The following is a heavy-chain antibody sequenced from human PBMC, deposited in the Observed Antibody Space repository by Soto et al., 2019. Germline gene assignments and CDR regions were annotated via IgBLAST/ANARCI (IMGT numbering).Heavy chain of an antibody. CDR3: AKDLRGGATSIDY. CDR2: ISGSGITT. V-gene: IGHV3-23*01. D-gene: IGHD1-26*01. J-gene: IGHJ4*02. CDR1: GFTFSSYA. Sequence: EVQLLESGGGLVQPGGSLRLSCAASGFTFSSYAMSWVRQAPGKGLEWVSVISGSGITTYYADSVKGRFTISRDNSKNTRDLQMKSLRAEDTAVYYCAKDLRGGATSIDYWGQGTLVTVSS.